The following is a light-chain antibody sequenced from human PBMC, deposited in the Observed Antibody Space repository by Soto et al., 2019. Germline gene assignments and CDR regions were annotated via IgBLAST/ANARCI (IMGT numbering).Light chain of an antibody. CDR1: QSISSY. J-gene: IGKJ3*01. Sequence: DIQMTQSPSSLSASVGDRVTITCRASQSISSYLNWYQQKPGKAPKLLIYAASSLQSGVPSRFSGSGSGTDFTPTISSLQPEDFATYYCQQSYSGFTFGPGTKVDIK. CDR2: AAS. V-gene: IGKV1-39*01. CDR3: QQSYSGFT.